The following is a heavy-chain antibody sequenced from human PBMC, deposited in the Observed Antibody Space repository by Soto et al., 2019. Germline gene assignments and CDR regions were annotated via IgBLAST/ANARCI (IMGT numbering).Heavy chain of an antibody. D-gene: IGHD2-21*02. CDR1: GGSISGYY. CDR3: ARDLWGYCGTDCYPLDV. CDR2: MYKTGST. V-gene: IGHV4-59*01. Sequence: SETLSLTCTVSGGSISGYYWSWIRQPPGKGLEWIGYMYKTGSTVYNPSFKSRVTISVDTSKNQFSLKLNSVTAADTAVYYCARDLWGYCGTDCYPLDVWGQGATVTVSS. J-gene: IGHJ6*02.